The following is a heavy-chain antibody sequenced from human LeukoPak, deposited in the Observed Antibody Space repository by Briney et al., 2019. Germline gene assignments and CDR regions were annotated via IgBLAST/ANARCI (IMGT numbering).Heavy chain of an antibody. Sequence: GESLKISCQGSGYSFTNYWIAWVRQMPGKGLEWMGIIYAADSDTRYAPSFQGQVTISADESISTAFLQWSSLKASDTAMYYCARTRGGYGFFLDYWGQGTLVTVSS. CDR3: ARTRGGYGFFLDY. J-gene: IGHJ4*02. CDR1: GYSFTNYW. CDR2: IYAADSDT. D-gene: IGHD2-15*01. V-gene: IGHV5-51*01.